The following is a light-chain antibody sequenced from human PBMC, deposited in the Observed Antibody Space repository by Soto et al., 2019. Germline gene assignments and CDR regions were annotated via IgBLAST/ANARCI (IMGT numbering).Light chain of an antibody. CDR3: QHTFSTPPYT. J-gene: IGKJ2*01. V-gene: IGKV1-39*01. Sequence: DIQMTQSPSSLSASIGDRVTITCRASQRIATYVNWYQQKPGEAPKLLIYAASSLQSGVPSRFRGSGSLTDFTLTISSLQPEDYATYYCQHTFSTPPYTFCQGTKVEIK. CDR1: QRIATY. CDR2: AAS.